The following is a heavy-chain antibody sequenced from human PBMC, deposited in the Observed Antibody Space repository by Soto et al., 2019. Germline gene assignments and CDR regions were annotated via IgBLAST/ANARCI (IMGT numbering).Heavy chain of an antibody. J-gene: IGHJ5*02. Sequence: ALRLSCAASGFTFSDYYMSWIRQAPGKGLEWVSYISSSGSTIYYADSVKGRFTISRDNAKNSLYLQMNSLRAEDTAVYYCARDHLNGEFDPWGQGTLVTVSS. CDR3: ARDHLNGEFDP. D-gene: IGHD3-10*01. CDR2: ISSSGSTI. V-gene: IGHV3-11*01. CDR1: GFTFSDYY.